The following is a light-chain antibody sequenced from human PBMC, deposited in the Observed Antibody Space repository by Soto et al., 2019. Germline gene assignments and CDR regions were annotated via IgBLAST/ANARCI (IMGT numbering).Light chain of an antibody. Sequence: EIVLTQSPATLSLSPGESATLSCRASQSVSSYLAWYQQKPGQAPSLLIYDASNRATGIPARFSGSGSGTDFTLTSSSLEPEDFALYYCQQRRNWWTFGQGTKVEIK. V-gene: IGKV3-11*01. J-gene: IGKJ1*01. CDR1: QSVSSY. CDR3: QQRRNWWT. CDR2: DAS.